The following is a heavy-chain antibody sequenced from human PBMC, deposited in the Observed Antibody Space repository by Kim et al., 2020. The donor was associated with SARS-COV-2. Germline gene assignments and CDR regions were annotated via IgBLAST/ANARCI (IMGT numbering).Heavy chain of an antibody. Sequence: ASVKVSCKPSEHTFTGYYVQWLRQAPRQGLEWMGWINPTTGFTYYAQKFQGRVTLTRDTSIGTAYMELSGLTSDDTAIYYCARAKGNCTVFSCPGIDPWG. CDR3: ARAKGNCTVFSCPGIDP. CDR1: EHTFTGYY. V-gene: IGHV1-2*02. J-gene: IGHJ5*02. D-gene: IGHD2-21*01. CDR2: INPTTGFT.